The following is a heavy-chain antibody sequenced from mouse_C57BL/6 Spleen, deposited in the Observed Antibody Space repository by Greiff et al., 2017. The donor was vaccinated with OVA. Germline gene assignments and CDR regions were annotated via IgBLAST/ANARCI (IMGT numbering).Heavy chain of an antibody. D-gene: IGHD1-1*02. Sequence: VQLQQPGAELVRPGSSVKLSCKASGYTFTSYWMDWVKQRPGQGLEWIGNIYPSDSDTHYNPKFKDKATLTVDKSSSPAYLQLSCLTAEDAAVYYGARVGDGLHFDYWGQGTTLTVSS. V-gene: IGHV1-61*01. J-gene: IGHJ2*01. CDR2: IYPSDSDT. CDR1: GYTFTSYW. CDR3: ARVGDGLHFDY.